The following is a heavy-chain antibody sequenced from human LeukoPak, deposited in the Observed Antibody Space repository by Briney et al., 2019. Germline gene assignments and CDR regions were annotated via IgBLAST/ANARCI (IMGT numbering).Heavy chain of an antibody. D-gene: IGHD6-13*01. V-gene: IGHV1-8*01. CDR1: GYTFTGYD. Sequence: ASVKVSCKASGYTFTGYDINWVRQATGQGLEWMGWMNPNSGNTGYAQKFQGRVTMTRNTSISTAYMELSSLRSEDTAVYYCARGRVAAAGRDWFDPWGQGTLVTVSS. CDR3: ARGRVAAAGRDWFDP. J-gene: IGHJ5*02. CDR2: MNPNSGNT.